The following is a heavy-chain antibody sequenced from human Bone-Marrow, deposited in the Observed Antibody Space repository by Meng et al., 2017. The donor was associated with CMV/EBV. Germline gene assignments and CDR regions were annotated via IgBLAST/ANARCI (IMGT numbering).Heavy chain of an antibody. CDR3: ATHGSLITVTKMGYDH. J-gene: IGHJ5*02. CDR2: ISSSSGYI. Sequence: GGSLRLSCAASGFTFSSYAMTWVRQAPGEGLEWVSSISSSSGYIYFADSVKGRFSISRDNANSSLYLQMNSLTVEDTAVYFCATHGSLITVTKMGYDHWGQGTLVTVSS. V-gene: IGHV3-21*01. CDR1: GFTFSSYA. D-gene: IGHD4-11*01.